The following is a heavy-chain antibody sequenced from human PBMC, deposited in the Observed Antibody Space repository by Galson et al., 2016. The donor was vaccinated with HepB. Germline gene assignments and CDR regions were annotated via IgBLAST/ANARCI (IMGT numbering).Heavy chain of an antibody. Sequence: SLRLSCAATGLSFSYAWMNWVRQAPGKGLEWVGRIKSKTDGGTTDYAAPVKGRSTISRDDSKNTLYLQMNSLETEDTDVYYCVTASPKNFDNSDYFRTRNRRDAFDLWGRGTFVTVSS. V-gene: IGHV3-15*07. D-gene: IGHD3-22*01. J-gene: IGHJ3*01. CDR2: IKSKTDGGTT. CDR1: GLSFSYAW. CDR3: VTASPKNFDNSDYFRTRNRRDAFDL.